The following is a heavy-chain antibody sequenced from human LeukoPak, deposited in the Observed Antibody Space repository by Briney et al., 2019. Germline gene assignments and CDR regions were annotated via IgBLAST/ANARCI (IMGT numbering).Heavy chain of an antibody. Sequence: GGSLRLSCAASGFTFDDYAMHWVRQAPGKGLEWVSGISWNSGSIGYADSVKGRFTISRDNTKNSLYLQMNSLRAEDVALYYCAKDMYSSGWYYFDYWGQGTLVTVSS. D-gene: IGHD6-19*01. CDR1: GFTFDDYA. V-gene: IGHV3-9*03. CDR3: AKDMYSSGWYYFDY. J-gene: IGHJ4*02. CDR2: ISWNSGSI.